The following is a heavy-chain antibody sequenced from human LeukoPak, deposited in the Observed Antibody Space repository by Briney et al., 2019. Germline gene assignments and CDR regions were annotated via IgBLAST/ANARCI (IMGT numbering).Heavy chain of an antibody. CDR3: AKDQPEAYFDY. J-gene: IGHJ4*02. CDR2: IRQDGNDI. Sequence: PGGSLRLSCAASGFTLSRHWMSWVRQAPGKGLEWVASIRQDGNDINYVESVKGRFIISRDNAKNTLYLQMNSLRAEDAALYYCAKDQPEAYFDYWGQGTLVTVSS. CDR1: GFTLSRHW. D-gene: IGHD1-14*01. V-gene: IGHV3-7*04.